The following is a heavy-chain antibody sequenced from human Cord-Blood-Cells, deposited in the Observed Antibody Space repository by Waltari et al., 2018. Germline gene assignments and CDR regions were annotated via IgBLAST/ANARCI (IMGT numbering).Heavy chain of an antibody. J-gene: IGHJ4*02. Sequence: QLQLQESGPGLVKPSETLSLTCTVSGGSISSRSYYWGWIRQPPGKGLEWIGSVYYMGSTYYNPSLKSRVTISVDTSKNQFSLKLSSVTAADTAVYYCARPNDFWSGYFDYWGQGTLVTVSS. D-gene: IGHD3-3*01. CDR2: VYYMGST. V-gene: IGHV4-39*01. CDR1: GGSISSRSYY. CDR3: ARPNDFWSGYFDY.